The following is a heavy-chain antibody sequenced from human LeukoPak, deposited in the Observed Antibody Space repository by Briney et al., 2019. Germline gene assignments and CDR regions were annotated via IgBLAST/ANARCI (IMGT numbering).Heavy chain of an antibody. D-gene: IGHD3-22*01. V-gene: IGHV3-66*01. CDR2: IYSGGST. CDR1: GFTFSSYA. J-gene: IGHJ4*02. Sequence: PGGSLRLSCAASGFTFSSYAMSWVRQAPGKGLEWVSVIYSGGSTYYADSVKGRFTISRDNSKNTLYLQMNSLRAEDTAVYYCARENSKSAPYYYDSSGASDYWGQGTLVTVSS. CDR3: ARENSKSAPYYYDSSGASDY.